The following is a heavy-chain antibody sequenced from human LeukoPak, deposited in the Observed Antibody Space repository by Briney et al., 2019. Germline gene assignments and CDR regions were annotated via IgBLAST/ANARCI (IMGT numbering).Heavy chain of an antibody. Sequence: ASVKVSCKASGYTFTSYDINWVRQATGQGLEWMGWMNPNSGNTGYAQKFQGRVTITRNTSISTAYMELSSLRSEDTAVYYCARVSSSSSWYGSYYYYYMDVWGKGTTVTVSS. V-gene: IGHV1-8*03. CDR2: MNPNSGNT. J-gene: IGHJ6*03. CDR3: ARVSSSSSWYGSYYYYYMDV. CDR1: GYTFTSYD. D-gene: IGHD6-13*01.